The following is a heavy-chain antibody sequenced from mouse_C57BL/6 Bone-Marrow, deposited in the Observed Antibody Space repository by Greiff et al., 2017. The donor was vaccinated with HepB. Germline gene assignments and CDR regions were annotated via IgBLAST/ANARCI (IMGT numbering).Heavy chain of an antibody. V-gene: IGHV1-53*01. CDR3: ARGRDYGSDYWYFDV. D-gene: IGHD1-1*01. CDR1: GYTFTSYW. Sequence: VQLQQPGTELVKPGASVKLSCKASGYTFTSYWMHWVKQRPGQGLEWIGNINPNNGGTNYNEKFKSKATLTVDKSSSTAYMQLSSLTSEDSAVCYCARGRDYGSDYWYFDVWGTGATVTVAS. J-gene: IGHJ1*03. CDR2: INPNNGGT.